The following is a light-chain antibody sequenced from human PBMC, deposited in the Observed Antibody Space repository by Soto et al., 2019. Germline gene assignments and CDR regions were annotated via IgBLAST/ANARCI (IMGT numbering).Light chain of an antibody. CDR2: AAS. V-gene: IGKV1-39*01. CDR1: QSISSS. CDR3: QQSYSNPGT. J-gene: IGKJ1*01. Sequence: DIQMTQSPSSLSASVGDRVTITCRASQSISSSLNWYQQKPGKAPKLVIYAASSLQSGVPSRFSGSGSGTDFTLTISSLQPEDFVTYYCQQSYSNPGTFGQGTKVEIK.